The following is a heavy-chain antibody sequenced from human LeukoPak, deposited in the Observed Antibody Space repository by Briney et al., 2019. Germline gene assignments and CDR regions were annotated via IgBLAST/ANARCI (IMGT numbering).Heavy chain of an antibody. CDR1: GFTFSSYA. J-gene: IGHJ4*02. CDR3: AKGPYYYDSSGYRFDY. D-gene: IGHD3-22*01. CDR2: IGGTGVRT. Sequence: GGSLRLSCASSGFTFSSYAMSWVRQAPGKGLEWVSTIGGTGVRTYYADSVKGRFTISRDNSKNTLYLQMNSLRAEDTAVYYCAKGPYYYDSSGYRFDYWGQGTLVTVSS. V-gene: IGHV3-23*01.